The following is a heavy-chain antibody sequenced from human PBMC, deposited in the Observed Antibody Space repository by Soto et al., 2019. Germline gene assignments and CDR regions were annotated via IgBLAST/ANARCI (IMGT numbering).Heavy chain of an antibody. CDR3: ARDFSPNGGTPYY. CDR1: GFTFSSYS. J-gene: IGHJ4*02. Sequence: EVQLVESGGGLVQPGGSLRLSCAASGFTFSSYSMNWVRQAPGKGLEWVSYISSSSSTIYYADSVKGRFTISRDNAKNSLYLQMNSLSDEDTDVYYCARDFSPNGGTPYYWGQGTLVTVSS. D-gene: IGHD2-15*01. V-gene: IGHV3-48*02. CDR2: ISSSSSTI.